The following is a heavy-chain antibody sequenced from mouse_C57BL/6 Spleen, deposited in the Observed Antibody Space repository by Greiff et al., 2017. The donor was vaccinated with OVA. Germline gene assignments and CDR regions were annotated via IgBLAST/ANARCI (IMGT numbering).Heavy chain of an antibody. J-gene: IGHJ4*01. V-gene: IGHV1-31*01. CDR3: ARSGSSWDYYAMDY. CDR1: GYSFTGYY. CDR2: IYPYNGVS. D-gene: IGHD1-1*01. Sequence: EVQLQQSGPELVKPGASVKISCKASGYSFTGYYMHWVKQSHGNILDWIGYIYPYNGVSSYNQKFKGKATLTVDKSSSTAYMELRSLTSEDSAVYNCARSGSSWDYYAMDYWGQGTSVTVSS.